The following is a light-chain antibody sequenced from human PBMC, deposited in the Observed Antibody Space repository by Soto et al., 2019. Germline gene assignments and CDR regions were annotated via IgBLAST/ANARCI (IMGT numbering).Light chain of an antibody. CDR1: SSDVCGYNY. J-gene: IGLJ2*01. CDR2: AVS. CDR3: SSYTTSTTVV. V-gene: IGLV2-14*01. Sequence: QSALTQPASVSGSPGQSITISCTGTSSDVCGYNYVSWYQQHPGRAPKLMIYAVSNRPSGVSNRFSGSKSGNTASLTISGLQAEDEADYYCSSYTTSTTVVFGGGTKLTVL.